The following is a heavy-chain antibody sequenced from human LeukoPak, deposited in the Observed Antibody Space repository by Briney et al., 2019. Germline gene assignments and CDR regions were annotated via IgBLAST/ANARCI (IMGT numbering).Heavy chain of an antibody. D-gene: IGHD6-13*01. Sequence: SQTLSLTCTVSGGSISSGDYYWSWIRQPPGKGLEWIGYIYYSGSTYYNPSLKSRVTISVDTSKNQFSLKLSSATAADTAVYYCAREQLATWFDPWGQGTLVTVSS. CDR1: GGSISSGDYY. V-gene: IGHV4-30-4*08. CDR3: AREQLATWFDP. CDR2: IYYSGST. J-gene: IGHJ5*02.